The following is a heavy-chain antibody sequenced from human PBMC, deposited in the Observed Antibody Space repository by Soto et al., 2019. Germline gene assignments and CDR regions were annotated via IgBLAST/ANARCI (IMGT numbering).Heavy chain of an antibody. D-gene: IGHD2-2*01. CDR1: GFTFSSYS. CDR3: ARDPRLSSRPKNYYYYYGMDV. V-gene: IGHV3-48*02. Sequence: PGGSLRLSCAASGFTFSSYSMNWVRQAPGKGLEWVSYISSSSSTIYYADSVKGRFTISRDNAKSSLYLQMNSLRDEDTAVYYYARDPRLSSRPKNYYYYYGMDVWGQGTTVTVSS. J-gene: IGHJ6*02. CDR2: ISSSSSTI.